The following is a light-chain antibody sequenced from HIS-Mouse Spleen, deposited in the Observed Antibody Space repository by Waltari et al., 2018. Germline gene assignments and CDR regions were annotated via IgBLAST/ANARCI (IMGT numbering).Light chain of an antibody. V-gene: IGLV2-14*03. J-gene: IGLJ3*02. CDR1: SRHVGGYNY. CDR3: SSHTSSSTRV. Sequence: QSALTQPASVSGSPGQSITISCTGTSRHVGGYNYVSWYQQHPGKAPKLMIYDVSNRPSGVSNRFSGSKSGNTASLTISGLQAEDEADYYCSSHTSSSTRVFGGGTKLTVL. CDR2: DVS.